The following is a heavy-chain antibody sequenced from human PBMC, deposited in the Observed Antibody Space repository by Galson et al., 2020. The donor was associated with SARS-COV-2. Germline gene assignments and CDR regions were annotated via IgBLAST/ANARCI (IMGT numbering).Heavy chain of an antibody. CDR2: INPRDDIT. Sequence: ASVKVSCKTSGYTFTSYHLHCVRQDPAQGLEWVGIINPRDDITTYAQKFQGRVTVTRDTSTSTVYMELSSLRREDTAVYFWAREWGDISSSVFDYWGRGTLVTVSS. J-gene: IGHJ4*02. CDR1: GYTFTSYH. D-gene: IGHD2-21*02. V-gene: IGHV1-46*01. CDR3: AREWGDISSSVFDY.